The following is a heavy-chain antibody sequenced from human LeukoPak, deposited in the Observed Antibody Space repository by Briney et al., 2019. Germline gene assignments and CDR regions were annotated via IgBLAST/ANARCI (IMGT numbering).Heavy chain of an antibody. Sequence: GASVKVSCKTSGYSFTNYNLHWVRQAPGQRLEWMGIIKPSGDNTNNAQKFQGRVTMTSDTSTSTVYMELSSLKFEDTAMYYCARVRDGYNDAYDFWGQGTMVTVTS. CDR3: ARVRDGYNDAYDF. J-gene: IGHJ3*01. D-gene: IGHD5-24*01. V-gene: IGHV1-46*01. CDR1: GYSFTNYN. CDR2: IKPSGDNT.